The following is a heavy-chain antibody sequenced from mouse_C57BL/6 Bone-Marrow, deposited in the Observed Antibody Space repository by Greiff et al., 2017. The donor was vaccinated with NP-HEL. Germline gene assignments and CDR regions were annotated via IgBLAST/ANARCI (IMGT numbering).Heavy chain of an antibody. D-gene: IGHD1-1*02. V-gene: IGHV1-9*01. CDR2: ILPGSGST. CDR3: ARGVAGYAMDY. J-gene: IGHJ4*01. CDR1: GYTFSSYW. Sequence: QVQLQQSGAELMKPGASVKISCKATGYTFSSYWIEWVKQRPGHGLEWIGEILPGSGSTNYNEKFKGKATFTADTSSNTAYMQLSSLTSEDSAVYYCARGVAGYAMDYWGQGTSVTVSS.